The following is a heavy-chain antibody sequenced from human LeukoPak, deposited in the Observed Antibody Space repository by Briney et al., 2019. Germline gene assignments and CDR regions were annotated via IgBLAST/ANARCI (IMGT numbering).Heavy chain of an antibody. J-gene: IGHJ3*02. CDR1: GYTFTSNY. CDR3: ARAHIVVVTAADAFDI. D-gene: IGHD2-21*02. Sequence: ASVKVSCKAFGYTFTSNYMHWVRQAPGQGPEWMGVISPSGGSTTYAQKFQGRVTLTRDTSISTAYMELSRLRSDDTAVYYRARAHIVVVTAADAFDIWGQGTMVTVS. CDR2: ISPSGGST. V-gene: IGHV1-46*01.